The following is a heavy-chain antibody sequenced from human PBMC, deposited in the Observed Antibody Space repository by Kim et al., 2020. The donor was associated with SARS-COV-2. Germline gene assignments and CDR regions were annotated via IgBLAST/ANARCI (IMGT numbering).Heavy chain of an antibody. CDR1: GGTFSSYA. V-gene: IGHV1-69*13. D-gene: IGHD3-10*01. CDR3: ARDRKLELLWFGEFHGMDV. CDR2: IIPIFGTA. J-gene: IGHJ6*02. Sequence: SVKVSCKASGGTFSSYAISWVRQAPGQGLEWMGGIIPIFGTANYAQKFQGRVTITADESTSTAYMELSSLRSEDTAVYYCARDRKLELLWFGEFHGMDVWGQGTTVTVSS.